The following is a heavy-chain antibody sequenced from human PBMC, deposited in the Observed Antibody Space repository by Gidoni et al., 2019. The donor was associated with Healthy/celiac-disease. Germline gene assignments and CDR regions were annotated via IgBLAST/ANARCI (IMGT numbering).Heavy chain of an antibody. CDR1: GFTFRSCE. V-gene: IGHV3-48*03. J-gene: IGHJ4*02. Sequence: EVQLVESGGGLVQPGGSLRLSCAASGFTFRSCEMNWVRQAPGKGLEWVSYISSSGSTIYYADSVKGRFTISRDNAKNSLYLQMNSLRAEDTAVYYCARDRYYDSSGYYWGYFDYWGQGTLVTVSS. CDR2: ISSSGSTI. CDR3: ARDRYYDSSGYYWGYFDY. D-gene: IGHD3-22*01.